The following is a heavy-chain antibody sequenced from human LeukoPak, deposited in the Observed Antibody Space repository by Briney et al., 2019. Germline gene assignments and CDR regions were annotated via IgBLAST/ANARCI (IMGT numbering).Heavy chain of an antibody. V-gene: IGHV3-23*01. D-gene: IGHD3-22*01. J-gene: IGHJ4*02. CDR3: AKFQRDSSGYYEVERPFDY. CDR2: ISGSGGST. CDR1: GFTFSSYA. Sequence: GGPLRLSCAASGFTFSSYAMSWVRQAPGKGLEWVSAISGSGGSTYYAGSVKGRFTISRDNSKNTLYLQMNSLRAEDTAVYYCAKFQRDSSGYYEVERPFDYWGQGTLVTVSS.